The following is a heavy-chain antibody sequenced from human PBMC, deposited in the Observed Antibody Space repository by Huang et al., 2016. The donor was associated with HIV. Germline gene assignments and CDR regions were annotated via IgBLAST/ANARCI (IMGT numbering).Heavy chain of an antibody. CDR2: VSAYSCYT. CDR1: GYTFSIYG. Sequence: QIQLVQSGPEVKKPGASVKGSCKASGYTFSIYGISWVRKAPGQGPEWMGWVSAYSCYTNQSQKFQGRVTMTADTSASTAYMDLRSLTSDDTAVYYCARVPSDHFSDYWGQGTLVTVSS. J-gene: IGHJ4*02. CDR3: ARVPSDHFSDY. V-gene: IGHV1-18*01.